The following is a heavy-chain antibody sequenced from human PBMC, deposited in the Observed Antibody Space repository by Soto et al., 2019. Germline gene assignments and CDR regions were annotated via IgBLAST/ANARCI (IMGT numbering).Heavy chain of an antibody. CDR2: ISSNGGST. CDR1: GFTFSSYA. V-gene: IGHV3-64*01. Sequence: GGSLRLSCAASGFTFSSYAMHWVRQAPGKGLEYVSAISSNGGSTYYANSVKGRFTISRDNSKNTLYLQMGSLRAEDMAVYYCARDRGSMVRGDILNWFDPWGQGTLVTVSS. J-gene: IGHJ5*02. D-gene: IGHD3-10*01. CDR3: ARDRGSMVRGDILNWFDP.